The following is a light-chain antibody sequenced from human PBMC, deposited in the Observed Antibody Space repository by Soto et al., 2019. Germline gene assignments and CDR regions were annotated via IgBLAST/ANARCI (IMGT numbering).Light chain of an antibody. J-gene: IGLJ2*01. CDR2: DVT. V-gene: IGLV2-23*02. Sequence: QSALTQPASVSGSPGQSITISCTGTSSDVGSHNLVSWYQHHPDKPPKLIIYDVTERPSGVSYRFSGSKSGNTASLTISGLQAEDEADDYCCSFAGVYEYALFGGGTKLTVL. CDR1: SSDVGSHNL. CDR3: CSFAGVYEYAL.